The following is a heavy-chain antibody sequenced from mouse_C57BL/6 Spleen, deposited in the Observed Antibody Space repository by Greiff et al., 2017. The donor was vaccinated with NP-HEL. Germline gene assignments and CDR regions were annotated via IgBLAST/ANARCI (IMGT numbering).Heavy chain of an antibody. CDR1: GYTFTSYW. Sequence: QVHVKQPGAELVKPGASVKMSCKASGYTFTSYWITWVKQRPGQGLEWIGDIYPGSGSTNYNEKFKSKATLTVDTSSSTAYMQLSSLTSEDSAVYYCAREVIYGYDGGDYWGQGTTLTVSS. CDR2: IYPGSGST. CDR3: AREVIYGYDGGDY. V-gene: IGHV1-55*01. J-gene: IGHJ2*01. D-gene: IGHD2-2*01.